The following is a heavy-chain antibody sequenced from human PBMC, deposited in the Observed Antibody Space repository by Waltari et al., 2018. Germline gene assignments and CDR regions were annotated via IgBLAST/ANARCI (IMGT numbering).Heavy chain of an antibody. J-gene: IGHJ6*03. D-gene: IGHD2-2*01. Sequence: QLQLQESGSGLVKPSQTLSLTCAVSGGSISSGGSSWSWIRQPPGKGLEWIGYIYHSGSTYYNPSLKSRATISVDRSKNQFSLKLSSVTAADTAVYYCARDWGPAPWLYMDVWGKGTTVTISS. CDR3: ARDWGPAPWLYMDV. CDR2: IYHSGST. CDR1: GGSISSGGSS. V-gene: IGHV4-30-2*01.